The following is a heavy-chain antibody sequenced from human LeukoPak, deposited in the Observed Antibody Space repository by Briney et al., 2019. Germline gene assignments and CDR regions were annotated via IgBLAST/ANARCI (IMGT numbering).Heavy chain of an antibody. V-gene: IGHV3-7*01. CDR3: AKSLVVVNDPPDY. J-gene: IGHJ4*02. D-gene: IGHD2-21*01. Sequence: GGSLRLSCAASGFTFSTCWMTWVRQAPGKGLEWVANIKQDGSERYYVDSVKGRFTISRDNAKSSLYLQMNSLRAEDTAMYYCAKSLVVVNDPPDYWGQGTLVTVSS. CDR2: IKQDGSER. CDR1: GFTFSTCW.